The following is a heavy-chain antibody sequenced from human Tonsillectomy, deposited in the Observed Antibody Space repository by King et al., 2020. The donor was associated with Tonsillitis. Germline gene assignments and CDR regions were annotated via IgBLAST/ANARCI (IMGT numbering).Heavy chain of an antibody. CDR1: GGTFSSYA. J-gene: IGHJ4*02. D-gene: IGHD3-10*01. CDR2: IIPMFGTT. CDR3: ARARTGSPLDY. Sequence: QLVQSGAEVKKPGSSVKVSCKASGGTFSSYAITWVRQAPGQGLEWMGGIIPMFGTTNYAQKFQGRLTFTADESTGTVYMDLRSLRSEDTAIYYCARARTGSPLDYWGQGTLVTVSS. V-gene: IGHV1-69*01.